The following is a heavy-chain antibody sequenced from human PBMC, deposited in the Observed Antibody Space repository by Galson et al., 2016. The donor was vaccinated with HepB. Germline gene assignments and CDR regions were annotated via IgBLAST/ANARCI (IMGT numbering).Heavy chain of an antibody. CDR2: IWYDGSIQ. D-gene: IGHD2-21*02. J-gene: IGHJ4*02. Sequence: SLRLSCAASGFTFRNYGMHWVRQAPGRGLEWVAAIWYDGSIQYYADAVQGRFTISRDNAEDTLSLQMNSLRVEDTAMYYCARDLPVMLVATPYYFDNWGQGTLVTVSS. CDR3: ARDLPVMLVATPYYFDN. CDR1: GFTFRNYG. V-gene: IGHV3-33*01.